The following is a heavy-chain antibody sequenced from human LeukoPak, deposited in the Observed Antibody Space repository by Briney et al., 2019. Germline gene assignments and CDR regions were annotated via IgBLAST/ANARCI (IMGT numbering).Heavy chain of an antibody. CDR2: IFYAGST. D-gene: IGHD3-10*01. V-gene: IGHV4-59*01. CDR3: ARDFGPSRGFDH. Sequence: SETLSLTCTVSGDSMNPYYWSWIRQPPGKGLEWIGFIFYAGSTTYNPSLKTRVTMSMDTSRNQFSLKLTSLIAADTAVYYCARDFGPSRGFDHWGQGVLVTVSS. CDR1: GDSMNPYY. J-gene: IGHJ4*02.